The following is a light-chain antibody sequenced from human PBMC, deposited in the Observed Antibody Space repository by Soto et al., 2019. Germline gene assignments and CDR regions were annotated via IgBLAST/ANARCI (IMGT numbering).Light chain of an antibody. CDR1: QSISRN. V-gene: IGKV1-39*01. Sequence: DIQMTQSPSSLSASVGDRVTITCRASQSISRNLNWYQHKPGKAPKLLIYAASSLQNGVPSRFSGGGSGTEFTLSISSLPPEDVGTYYCQQSYTTASITFGQGTRLEIK. CDR2: AAS. J-gene: IGKJ5*01. CDR3: QQSYTTASIT.